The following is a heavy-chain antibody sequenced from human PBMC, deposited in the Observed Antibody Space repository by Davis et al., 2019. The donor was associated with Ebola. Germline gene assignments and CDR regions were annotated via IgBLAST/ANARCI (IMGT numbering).Heavy chain of an antibody. V-gene: IGHV3-73*01. CDR3: TISTVTSDY. J-gene: IGHJ4*02. Sequence: GESLKISCAASGFTFSGSAMHWVRQASGKGLEWVGRIRSKANSYATAYAASVKGRSTISRDDSKNTAYLQMNSLKTEDTAVYYCTISTVTSDYWGQGTLVTVSS. CDR1: GFTFSGSA. CDR2: IRSKANSYAT. D-gene: IGHD4-17*01.